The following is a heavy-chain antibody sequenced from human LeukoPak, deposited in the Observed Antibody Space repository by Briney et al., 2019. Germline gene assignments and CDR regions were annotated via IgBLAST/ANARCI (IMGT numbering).Heavy chain of an antibody. D-gene: IGHD4-11*01. J-gene: IGHJ6*03. CDR1: GGSISSYY. V-gene: IGHV4-59*01. Sequence: SETLSLTCTVSGGSISSYYWSWIRQPPGKGLEWMGYIYYSGRTNYNPSLKRRVTISVDTSKNQFSLKLSSVTAADTAAYYCARGTDDYSPKDPNAYSNYGQRDYYYYYMDVWGKGTTVTVSS. CDR3: ARGTDDYSPKDPNAYSNYGQRDYYYYYMDV. CDR2: IYYSGRT.